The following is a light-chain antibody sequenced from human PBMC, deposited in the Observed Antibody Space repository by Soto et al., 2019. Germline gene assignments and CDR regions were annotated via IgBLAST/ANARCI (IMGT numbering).Light chain of an antibody. CDR1: SSDVGGYNY. CDR3: SAYTSSRTLAV. CDR2: DVN. Sequence: QSALTQPASVSGSPGQSITISCTGTSSDVGGYNYVSWYQQDPGKAPKLMIYDVNNRPSGVSNRFSGSKSGNTASLTISGLQAEDEADYYCSAYTSSRTLAVFGGGTQLTVL. V-gene: IGLV2-14*01. J-gene: IGLJ2*01.